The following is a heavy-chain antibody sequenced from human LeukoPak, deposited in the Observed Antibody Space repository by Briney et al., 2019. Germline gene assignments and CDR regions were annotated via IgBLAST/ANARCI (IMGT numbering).Heavy chain of an antibody. J-gene: IGHJ5*02. CDR3: ARVTGLTGVDP. D-gene: IGHD3-9*01. V-gene: IGHV1-18*01. CDR2: ISGYNGDT. Sequence: GASVKVSCKTSGYTFIDFGVSWVRQVPRQGLEWMGWISGYNGDTNYAQKLQGRVIMTTDTSTSTAYMELGSLRSEDTAVYYCARVTGLTGVDPWGQGTLVTVSS. CDR1: GYTFIDFG.